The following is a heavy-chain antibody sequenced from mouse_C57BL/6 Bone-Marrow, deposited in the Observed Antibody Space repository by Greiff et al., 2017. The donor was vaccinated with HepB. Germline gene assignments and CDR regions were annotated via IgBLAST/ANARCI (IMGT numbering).Heavy chain of an antibody. V-gene: IGHV1-82*01. CDR2: IYPGDGDT. CDR1: GYAFSSSW. CDR3: ASPPLYDGSSYVRWYFDV. J-gene: IGHJ1*03. Sequence: QVQLKESGPELVKPGASVKISCKASGYAFSSSWMNWVKQRPGKGLEWIGRIYPGDGDTNYNGKFKGKATLTADKSSITAYMQLSSLTSEDSAVYFGASPPLYDGSSYVRWYFDVWGTGTTVTVSS. D-gene: IGHD1-1*01.